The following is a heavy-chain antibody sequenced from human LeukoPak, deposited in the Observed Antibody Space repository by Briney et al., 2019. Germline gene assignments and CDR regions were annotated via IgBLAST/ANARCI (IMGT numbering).Heavy chain of an antibody. V-gene: IGHV3-74*01. CDR3: ARDNYGAPEYYFDY. D-gene: IGHD4-17*01. CDR2: INSDGSST. CDR1: GFTFSSYW. Sequence: GGSPRLSCAASGFTFSSYWMHWVRQAPGKGLVWVSRINSDGSSTSYADSVKGRFTISRDNAKNTLYLQMNSLRAEDTAVYYCARDNYGAPEYYFDYWGQGTLVTVSS. J-gene: IGHJ4*02.